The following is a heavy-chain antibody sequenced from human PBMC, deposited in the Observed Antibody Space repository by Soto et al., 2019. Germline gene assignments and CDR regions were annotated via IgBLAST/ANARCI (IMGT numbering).Heavy chain of an antibody. V-gene: IGHV3-53*01. CDR3: ARLHRNNYYYYGMDV. CDR2: IYSGGST. CDR1: GFTVSSNY. Sequence: GGSLRLSCAASGFTVSSNYMSWVRQAPGKGLEWVSVIYSGGSTYYADSVKGRFTISRDNSKNTLYLQMNSLRAEDTAVYYCARLHRNNYYYYGMDVWGHGTMVTVSS. J-gene: IGHJ6*02. D-gene: IGHD1-26*01.